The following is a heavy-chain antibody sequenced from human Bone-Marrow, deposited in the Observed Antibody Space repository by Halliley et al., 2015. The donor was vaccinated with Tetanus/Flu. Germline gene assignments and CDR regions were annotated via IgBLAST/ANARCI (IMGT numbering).Heavy chain of an antibody. D-gene: IGHD3-16*02. CDR2: FYESGTT. J-gene: IGHJ5*02. V-gene: IGHV4-59*02. CDR3: AMVKRDHLRLAELSFGA. CDR1: GGSVSPYY. Sequence: LRLSCTVSGGSVSPYYWSWIRQPPGKGLEWIGYFYESGTTNYNSSLKGRVTISLDTSKNQVSLRLRSVTAADTAMYYCAMVKRDHLRLAELSFGAWGQGTLVTVSS.